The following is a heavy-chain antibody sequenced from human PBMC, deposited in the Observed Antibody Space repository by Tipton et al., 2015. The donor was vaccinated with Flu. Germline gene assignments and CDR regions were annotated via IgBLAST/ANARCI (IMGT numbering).Heavy chain of an antibody. D-gene: IGHD3-10*02. CDR3: TRLSYYDVDLKNFYFDH. V-gene: IGHV4-39*01. CDR1: SGSIRSTNYF. J-gene: IGHJ4*02. CDR2: IYPSGTT. Sequence: TLSLTCTVSSGSIRSTNYFCAWIRQPPGKRLELIGSIYPSGTTYYNPSLKSRVTISVDTSKSQFSLKLRSVTAADTAVHYCTRLSYYDVDLKNFYFDHWGQGALVTVSS.